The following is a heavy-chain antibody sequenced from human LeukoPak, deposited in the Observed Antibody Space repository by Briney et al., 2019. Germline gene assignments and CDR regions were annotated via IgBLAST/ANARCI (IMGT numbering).Heavy chain of an antibody. V-gene: IGHV3-30*18. Sequence: GGSLRLSCAASGFTFSSYAMSWVRQAPGEGLEWVAVISTDGSDKYYADSLKGRFTISRDNSKNTLYVQMDSLRIEDRAVYYCAKGKCTTSCYGDYWGQGTLVTVSS. CDR2: ISTDGSDK. J-gene: IGHJ4*02. CDR1: GFTFSSYA. D-gene: IGHD2-2*01. CDR3: AKGKCTTSCYGDY.